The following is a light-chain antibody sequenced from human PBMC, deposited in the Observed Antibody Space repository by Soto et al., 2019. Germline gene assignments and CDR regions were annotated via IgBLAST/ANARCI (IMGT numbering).Light chain of an antibody. Sequence: DIVLTHSPGTLALSPGERATLSCRASQSVISNFAWNQHKPCQASRLLIYDAPTMATDIPDRFSGSGSGTDLTLNIRRLAPTDSEFYYCQQYGSSPFTFGRGTKVDIK. J-gene: IGKJ3*01. V-gene: IGKV3-20*01. CDR2: DAP. CDR3: QQYGSSPFT. CDR1: QSVISN.